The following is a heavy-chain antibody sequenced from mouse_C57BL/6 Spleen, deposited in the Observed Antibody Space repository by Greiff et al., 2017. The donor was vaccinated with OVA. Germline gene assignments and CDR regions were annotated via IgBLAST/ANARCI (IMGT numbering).Heavy chain of an antibody. CDR1: GFTFSSYA. J-gene: IGHJ2*01. V-gene: IGHV5-4*03. CDR2: ISDGGSYT. Sequence: EVKLMESGGGLVKPGGSLKLSCAASGFTFSSYAMSWVRQTPEKRLEWVATISDGGSYTYYPDNVKGRFTISRDNAKNNLYLQMSHLKSEDTAMYYCARKGWDGSPLDYWGQGTTLTVSS. D-gene: IGHD4-1*01. CDR3: ARKGWDGSPLDY.